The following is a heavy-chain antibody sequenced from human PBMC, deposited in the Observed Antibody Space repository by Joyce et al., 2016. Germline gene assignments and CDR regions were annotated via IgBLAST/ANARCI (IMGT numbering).Heavy chain of an antibody. V-gene: IGHV3-48*04. CDR2: INSVSSSI. D-gene: IGHD1-1*01. CDR1: GLTFSDYS. CDR3: AVRAGTYSFDC. Sequence: EVQLVESGGGLVQPGGSLRLSGVASGLTFSDYSMNWVRQAPGKGLEWVSYINSVSSSIYYADSGKGRFTISRDNAKNSLYLQMNSLGAEDTAVYYCAVRAGTYSFDCWGQGTLVTVSS. J-gene: IGHJ4*02.